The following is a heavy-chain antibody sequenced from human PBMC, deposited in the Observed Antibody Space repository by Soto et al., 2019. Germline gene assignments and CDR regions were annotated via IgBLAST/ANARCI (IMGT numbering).Heavy chain of an antibody. V-gene: IGHV4-31*03. Sequence: SETLSLTCTVSGGSISSGGYYWSWIRQHPGKGLEWIWYIYYSGSTYYNTSLKSRVTISVDTSKNQFSLKLRSVTAADTAVYYCARAPYGSQNWFDPWGQGTLVTVSS. CDR2: IYYSGST. CDR1: GGSISSGGYY. D-gene: IGHD6-13*01. CDR3: ARAPYGSQNWFDP. J-gene: IGHJ5*02.